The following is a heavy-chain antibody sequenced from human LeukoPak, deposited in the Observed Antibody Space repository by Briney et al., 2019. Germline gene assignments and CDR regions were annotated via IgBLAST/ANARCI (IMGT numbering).Heavy chain of an antibody. CDR1: GYTFTGYY. D-gene: IGHD6-6*01. V-gene: IGHV1-2*02. J-gene: IGHJ4*02. Sequence: ASVKVSCKASGYTFTGYYMHWVRQAPGQGLEWMGWINPNSGGTNYAQKFQGRVTMTMYTSISKAYMELSRLRSDDTAVYYCASPRGSSSEVWGQGTLVTVSS. CDR2: INPNSGGT. CDR3: ASPRGSSSEV.